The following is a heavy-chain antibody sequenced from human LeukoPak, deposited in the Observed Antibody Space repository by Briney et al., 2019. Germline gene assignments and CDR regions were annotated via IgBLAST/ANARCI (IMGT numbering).Heavy chain of an antibody. J-gene: IGHJ5*02. V-gene: IGHV1-69*13. CDR1: GGTFSSYT. CDR3: AIVGAAVTTFSWFDP. CDR2: IIPIFGTV. Sequence: SVKVSCKASGGTFSSYTISWVRQAPGQGLEWMGGIIPIFGTVNYAQKFQGRVTITADESTSTAYMELSSLRSEDTAVYYCAIVGAAVTTFSWFDPWGQGTLVTVSS. D-gene: IGHD4-17*01.